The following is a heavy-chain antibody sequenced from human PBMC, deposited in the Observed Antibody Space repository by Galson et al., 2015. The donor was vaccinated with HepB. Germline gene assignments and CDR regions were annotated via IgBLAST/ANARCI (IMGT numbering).Heavy chain of an antibody. CDR1: GFTFSSYS. Sequence: SLRLSCAASGFTFSSYSMNWVRQAPGKGLEWVSYISSSSSTIYYADSVKGRFTISRDNAKNSLYLQMNSLRAEDTAVYYCARDNIRGGILTGYYYPLGDAFDIWGQGTKVTVSS. CDR2: ISSSSSTI. J-gene: IGHJ3*02. CDR3: ARDNIRGGILTGYYYPLGDAFDI. D-gene: IGHD3-9*01. V-gene: IGHV3-48*01.